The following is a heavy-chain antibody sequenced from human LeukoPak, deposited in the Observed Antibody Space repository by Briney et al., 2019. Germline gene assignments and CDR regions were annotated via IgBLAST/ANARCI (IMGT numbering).Heavy chain of an antibody. J-gene: IGHJ4*02. Sequence: PGGSLRLSCAASGFTVSSNYMSWVRQAPGKGLEWVSAISGSGGSTYYADSVKGRFTISRDNSKNTLYLQMNSLRAEDTAVYYCAKGVRFLEWLTSFDYWGQGTLVTVSS. CDR1: GFTVSSNY. CDR3: AKGVRFLEWLTSFDY. V-gene: IGHV3-23*01. D-gene: IGHD3-3*01. CDR2: ISGSGGST.